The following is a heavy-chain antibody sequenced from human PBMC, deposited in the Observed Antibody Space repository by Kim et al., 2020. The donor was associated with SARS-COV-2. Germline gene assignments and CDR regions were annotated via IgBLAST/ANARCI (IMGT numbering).Heavy chain of an antibody. J-gene: IGHJ6*02. CDR3: ASRSHPARYNGMDV. CDR1: GFTFRTYD. V-gene: IGHV3-21*01. CDR2: ISGSSGHI. Sequence: GGSLRLSCAASGFTFRTYDMNWVRQAPGKGLEWVSSISGSSGHIYYADSVRGRFVVSRDNSKTSLYLQMDSLRAEDTAVYYCASRSHPARYNGMDVWGRG. D-gene: IGHD2-2*02.